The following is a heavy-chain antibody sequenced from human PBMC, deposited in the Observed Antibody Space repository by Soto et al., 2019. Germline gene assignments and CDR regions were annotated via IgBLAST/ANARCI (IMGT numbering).Heavy chain of an antibody. CDR3: ARKNRVFDVDP. CDR2: IYYSGST. D-gene: IGHD6-13*01. J-gene: IGHJ5*02. V-gene: IGHV4-39*01. CDR1: GGSISSSSYY. Sequence: LSETLSLTCTVSGGSISSSSYYWGWIRQPPGKGLEWIGSIYYSGSTYYNPSLKSRVTISVDTSKNQFSLKLSSVTAADTAVYYCARKNRVFDVDPWGQGTLVTVS.